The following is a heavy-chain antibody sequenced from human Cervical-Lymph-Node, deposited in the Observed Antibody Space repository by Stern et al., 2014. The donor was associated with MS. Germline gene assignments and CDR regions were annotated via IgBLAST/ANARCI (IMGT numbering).Heavy chain of an antibody. CDR1: GGSFITHA. CDR2: IIPLFGSA. Sequence: VQLVQSGAEVRKPGSSVTVSCQASGGSFITHAFSWLRQAPGHGLEWMGGIIPLFGSAHYGQKFQGRLTLIADKTTSTAYMELSSLKTEDTAVYYCATDGEMTTIGLQYWGQGTLVAVSS. V-gene: IGHV1-69*06. D-gene: IGHD5-24*01. J-gene: IGHJ4*02. CDR3: ATDGEMTTIGLQY.